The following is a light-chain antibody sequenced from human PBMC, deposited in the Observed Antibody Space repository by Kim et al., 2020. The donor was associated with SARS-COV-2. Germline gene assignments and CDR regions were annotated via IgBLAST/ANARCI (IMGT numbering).Light chain of an antibody. V-gene: IGKV3-15*01. CDR3: QQFNEWPLT. Sequence: LTQSPATLSLSPGDRATLSCRASHNVGTNMAWYQQKSGQAPRVLIYRASNRATDIPARISGSGSGTEFTLTISSLQSEDFAVYFCQQFNEWPLTFGGGTKLEI. CDR1: HNVGTN. J-gene: IGKJ4*01. CDR2: RAS.